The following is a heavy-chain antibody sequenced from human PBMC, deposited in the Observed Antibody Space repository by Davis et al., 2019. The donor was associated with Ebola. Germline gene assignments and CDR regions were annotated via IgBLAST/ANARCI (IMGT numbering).Heavy chain of an antibody. D-gene: IGHD4-17*01. Sequence: MPSETLSLTCAVYGGSFSSYYWSWIRQPPGKGLEWIGEINHSGSTNYNPSLKSRVTISVDTSKNQFSLKLSSVTAADTAVYYCARGVGAATRFDPWGQGTLVTVSS. CDR2: INHSGST. CDR3: ARGVGAATRFDP. V-gene: IGHV4-34*01. J-gene: IGHJ5*02. CDR1: GGSFSSYY.